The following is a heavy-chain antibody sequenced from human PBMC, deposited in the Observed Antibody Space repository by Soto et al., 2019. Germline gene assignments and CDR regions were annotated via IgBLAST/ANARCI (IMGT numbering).Heavy chain of an antibody. Sequence: GGSLRLSCAASGFTFSSYGMHWVRQAPGKGLEWVAVISYDGSNKYYADSVKGRFTISRDNSKNTLYLQMNSLRAEDTAVYYCAKGPPPYYDILTGANPFDPWGQGTLVTVSS. J-gene: IGHJ5*02. D-gene: IGHD3-9*01. CDR2: ISYDGSNK. CDR1: GFTFSSYG. CDR3: AKGPPPYYDILTGANPFDP. V-gene: IGHV3-30*18.